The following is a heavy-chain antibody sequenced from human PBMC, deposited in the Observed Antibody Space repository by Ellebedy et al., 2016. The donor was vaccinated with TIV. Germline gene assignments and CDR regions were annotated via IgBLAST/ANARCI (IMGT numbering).Heavy chain of an antibody. CDR2: MYYSGTT. J-gene: IGHJ6*02. CDR1: GGSITGVAYY. CDR3: VREERITMVRGVVSPGLGMDV. Sequence: MPSETLSLTCSVSGGSITGVAYYWGWIRQPPGQGLEWIGSMYYSGTTYNNPSLQSRISLSLDTSKNQFSLNLNSVTAADTATYYCVREERITMVRGVVSPGLGMDVWGQGTTVTVTS. V-gene: IGHV4-39*07. D-gene: IGHD3-10*01.